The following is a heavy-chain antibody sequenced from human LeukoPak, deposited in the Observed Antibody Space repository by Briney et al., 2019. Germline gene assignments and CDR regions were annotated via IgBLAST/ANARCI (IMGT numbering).Heavy chain of an antibody. J-gene: IGHJ4*02. V-gene: IGHV3-9*01. Sequence: GRSLRLSCAASGFTFDDYDMLWVRHAPGKGLEWVSGISWNSGSIGYADSVKGRFTISRDNAKNSLFLQMNSLRAEDTALYYCAKDSGSYLLSGYFDCWGQGTLVTVSS. CDR2: ISWNSGSI. CDR3: AKDSGSYLLSGYFDC. CDR1: GFTFDDYD. D-gene: IGHD1-26*01.